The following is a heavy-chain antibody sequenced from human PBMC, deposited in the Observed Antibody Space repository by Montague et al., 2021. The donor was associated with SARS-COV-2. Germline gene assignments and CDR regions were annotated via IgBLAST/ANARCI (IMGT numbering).Heavy chain of an antibody. Sequence: SETLSLTCTVSGGSISSTNYYWGLIRQPPGKGLEWIGSINYRGTTHYNPSLKSRVTMSVDTSKNLFSLEVSSVTVADTAIYYCASHNDGYNRWYYLDYWGQGTLVTVSS. CDR1: GGSISSTNYY. CDR3: ASHNDGYNRWYYLDY. V-gene: IGHV4-39*01. CDR2: INYRGTT. J-gene: IGHJ4*02. D-gene: IGHD5-24*01.